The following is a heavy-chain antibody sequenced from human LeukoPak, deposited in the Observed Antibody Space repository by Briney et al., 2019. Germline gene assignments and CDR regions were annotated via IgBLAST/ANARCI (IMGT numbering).Heavy chain of an antibody. D-gene: IGHD5-12*01. J-gene: IGHJ4*02. V-gene: IGHV4-34*01. Sequence: SETLSLTCTVSGGSISGYYWSWIRQPPGKGLEGIGEINHSGSTNYNPSLKSRVTISVDTSKNQFSLKLSSVTAADTAVYYCARGRRWLRLLDYWGQGTLVTVSS. CDR3: ARGRRWLRLLDY. CDR1: GGSISGYY. CDR2: INHSGST.